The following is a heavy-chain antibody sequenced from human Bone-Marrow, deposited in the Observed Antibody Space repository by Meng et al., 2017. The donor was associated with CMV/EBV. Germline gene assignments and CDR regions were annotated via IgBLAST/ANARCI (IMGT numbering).Heavy chain of an antibody. D-gene: IGHD3-3*01. J-gene: IGHJ4*02. V-gene: IGHV1-18*01. CDR3: ARQGLGDFWSGYLRSSFDY. Sequence: QVQLVQSGAEVKKPGASVKVSCKASGYTFTSYGISWVRQAPGQGLEWMGWISTYNGNTNYAQKLQGRVTMTTDTSTSTAYMELRRLKFDDTAVYYCARQGLGDFWSGYLRSSFDYWGQGTLVTVSS. CDR1: GYTFTSYG. CDR2: ISTYNGNT.